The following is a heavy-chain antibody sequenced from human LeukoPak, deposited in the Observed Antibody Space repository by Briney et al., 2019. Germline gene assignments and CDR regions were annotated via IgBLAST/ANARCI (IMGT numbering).Heavy chain of an antibody. CDR2: IDWDDDK. CDR3: ARILIAAAGGNYYYYYMDV. V-gene: IGHV2-70*11. J-gene: IGHJ6*03. Sequence: ESGPTLVNPAQTLTLTCTFSGFSLSTSGMCVSWIRQPPGKALEWLARIDWDDDKYYSTSLKTRPTISKDTSKNQVVLTMTNMDPVDTATYYCARILIAAAGGNYYYYYMDVWGKGTTVTVSS. CDR1: GFSLSTSGMC. D-gene: IGHD6-13*01.